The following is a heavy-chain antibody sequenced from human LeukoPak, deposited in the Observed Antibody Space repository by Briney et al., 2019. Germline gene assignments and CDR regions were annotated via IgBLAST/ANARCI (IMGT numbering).Heavy chain of an antibody. D-gene: IGHD2-2*03. CDR1: GYTFTSYY. J-gene: IGHJ6*03. CDR2: VNPSGGST. CDR3: ARAGVLDIVVVPAATPRHYYMDV. Sequence: ASVKVSCKASGYTFTSYYMHWVRQAPGQGLEWMGIVNPSGGSTSYAQKFQGRVTMTRDMSTSTVYMERSSLRSEDAAVYYCARAGVLDIVVVPAATPRHYYMDVWGKGTTVTVSS. V-gene: IGHV1-46*01.